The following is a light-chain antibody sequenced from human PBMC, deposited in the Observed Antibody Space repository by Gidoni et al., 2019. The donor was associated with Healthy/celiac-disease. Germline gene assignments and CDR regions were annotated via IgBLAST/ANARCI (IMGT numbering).Light chain of an antibody. CDR3: QQYNSYSRT. CDR1: QSIRSW. J-gene: IGKJ1*01. CDR2: KAS. Sequence: DIQMTQSPSTLSASVGDRVTITCRAIQSIRSWLAWYQQKPGKAPKLLIYKASSLESGVPSRFSGSGSGTEFTLTIISLQPDDFATYYCQQYNSYSRTFGQXTKVEIK. V-gene: IGKV1-5*03.